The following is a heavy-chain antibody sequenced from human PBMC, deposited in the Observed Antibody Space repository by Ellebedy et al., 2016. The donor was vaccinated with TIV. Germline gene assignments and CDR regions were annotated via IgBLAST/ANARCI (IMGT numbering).Heavy chain of an antibody. D-gene: IGHD1-26*01. CDR1: GFTFRSYC. V-gene: IGHV3-7*01. CDR2: IYQDGSAQ. Sequence: GGSLRLSCAASGFTFRSYCXSWFPQAPGKGLEWVANIYQDGSAQYYVDSVKGRFTISRDNAKNSLFLQMNSLRVEDTAVYYCARRGSYVEHAVQVNSWFDRWGRGTLVSVSS. CDR3: ARRGSYVEHAVQVNSWFDR. J-gene: IGHJ5*02.